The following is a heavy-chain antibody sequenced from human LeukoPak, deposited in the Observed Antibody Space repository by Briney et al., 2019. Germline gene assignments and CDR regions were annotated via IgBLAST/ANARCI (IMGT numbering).Heavy chain of an antibody. V-gene: IGHV4-31*11. Sequence: SQTLSLTCVVSGGSISSGGYYWNWIRQHPGKGLEWIGYIYFSGTTYYSPSLKSRVTISVDMSKNQFSLRLNSVTAADTAVYYCARADPNASGYFYRFNWFDPWGQGTLVTVSS. J-gene: IGHJ5*02. CDR2: IYFSGTT. CDR3: ARADPNASGYFYRFNWFDP. D-gene: IGHD3-10*01. CDR1: GGSISSGGYY.